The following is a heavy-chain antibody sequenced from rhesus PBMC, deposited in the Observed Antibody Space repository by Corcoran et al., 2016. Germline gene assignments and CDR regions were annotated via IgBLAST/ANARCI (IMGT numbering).Heavy chain of an antibody. J-gene: IGHJ4*01. Sequence: EVQLVQSGAEVKKPGASVKVSCKVSGYTFTELSMHWVRQAPGQGLEWMGGVEPVYGEIIHAEKFQGRVTMTEDTSTDTAYMELSSLRSEDTAVYYCARGVYTAGTQFDYWGQGVLVTVSS. D-gene: IGHD5-24*01. V-gene: IGHV1-156*01. CDR2: VEPVYGEI. CDR3: ARGVYTAGTQFDY. CDR1: GYTFTELS.